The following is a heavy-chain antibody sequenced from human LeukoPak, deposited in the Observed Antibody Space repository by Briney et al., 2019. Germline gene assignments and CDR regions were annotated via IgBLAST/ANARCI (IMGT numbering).Heavy chain of an antibody. V-gene: IGHV4-31*03. CDR3: AREYGSGSYGPEYNWFAP. D-gene: IGHD3-10*01. J-gene: IGHJ5*02. Sequence: PSETLSLTCTVSGGSISSGGYYWSWIRQHPGKGLEWIGYIYYSGGTYYNPSLKSRVTISVDTSKKQFSLKLSSVTAADTAVYYCAREYGSGSYGPEYNWFAPWGQGTLVTVSS. CDR1: GGSISSGGYY. CDR2: IYYSGGT.